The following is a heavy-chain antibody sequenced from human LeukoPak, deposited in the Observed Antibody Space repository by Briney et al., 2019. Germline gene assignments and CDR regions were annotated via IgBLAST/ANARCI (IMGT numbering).Heavy chain of an antibody. J-gene: IGHJ4*02. V-gene: IGHV3-33*08. Sequence: GGSLRLSCAASGFTFTSYSMNWVRQAPGKGLEWVAVIWYDGSNKYYADSVKGRFTISRDNSKNTLYLQMNSLRAEDTAVYYCARDAPPSIAAHYWGQGTLVTVSS. CDR2: IWYDGSNK. CDR3: ARDAPPSIAAHY. D-gene: IGHD6-6*01. CDR1: GFTFTSYS.